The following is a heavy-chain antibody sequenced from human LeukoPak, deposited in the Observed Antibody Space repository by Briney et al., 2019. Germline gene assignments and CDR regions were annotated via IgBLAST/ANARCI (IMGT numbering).Heavy chain of an antibody. CDR1: GYTFTGYY. CDR3: ASLEVGATSDWFDH. D-gene: IGHD1-26*01. CDR2: INPNSGGT. Sequence: ASVKVSCKASGYTFTGYYMHWVRQAPGQGLEWMGWINPNSGGTNYAQKFQGRVTMTRDTSISTAYMELSRLRSDDTAVYYCASLEVGATSDWFDHWGQGTLVTVSS. J-gene: IGHJ5*02. V-gene: IGHV1-2*02.